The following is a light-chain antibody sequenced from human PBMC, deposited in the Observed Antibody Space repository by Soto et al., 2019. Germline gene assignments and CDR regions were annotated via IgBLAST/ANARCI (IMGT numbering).Light chain of an antibody. Sequence: QSVLPQPPSASGSPGQSVTISCTGTSSDVGGYNYVSWYRQHPGKAPQLIIYDVNKRPSGVPDRFSGSKSGNTASLTVSGLQAEDEAEYFCNSYGGTNNYVVFGGGTKLTVL. CDR1: SSDVGGYNY. CDR3: NSYGGTNNYVV. V-gene: IGLV2-8*01. J-gene: IGLJ2*01. CDR2: DVN.